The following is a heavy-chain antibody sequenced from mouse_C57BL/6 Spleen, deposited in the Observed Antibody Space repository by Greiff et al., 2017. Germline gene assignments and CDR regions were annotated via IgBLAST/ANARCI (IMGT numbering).Heavy chain of an antibody. CDR1: GYTFTSYW. V-gene: IGHV1-53*01. Sequence: QVQLQQPGTELVKPGASVKLSYKASGYTFTSYWMPWVKQRPGQGLEWIGNINPSNGGTNYNEKFKSKATLTVDKSSSTAYMQLSSLASEDSAVYYCAGGLDYGIDVDYWGQGTSVTVSS. D-gene: IGHD1-1*01. CDR2: INPSNGGT. J-gene: IGHJ4*01. CDR3: AGGLDYGIDVDY.